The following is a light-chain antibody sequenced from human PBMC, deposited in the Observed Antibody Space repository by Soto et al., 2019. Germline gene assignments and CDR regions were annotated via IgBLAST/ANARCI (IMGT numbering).Light chain of an antibody. CDR1: QDISDV. Sequence: DIQMTQSPCALSASVVGRVTITCKASQDISDVLNWYQQQPGKAPKVLIYDASKLQTGVPSRFSGRGSGKDFTFTISSLQPDDSGTYYCQQFYDLPINCGQGTRREIK. CDR2: DAS. V-gene: IGKV1-33*01. CDR3: QQFYDLPIN. J-gene: IGKJ5*01.